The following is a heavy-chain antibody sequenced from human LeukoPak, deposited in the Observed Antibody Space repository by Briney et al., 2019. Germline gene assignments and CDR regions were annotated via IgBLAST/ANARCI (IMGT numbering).Heavy chain of an antibody. CDR1: GFTFSSYS. CDR3: AKDKDYGDPHFDY. J-gene: IGHJ4*02. Sequence: PGGSLRLSCAASGFTFSSYSMNWVRQAPGKGLEWVSSISSSSSYIYYANSVKGRFTISRDNSKNTLYLQMNSLRAEDTAVYYCAKDKDYGDPHFDYWGQGTLVTVSS. V-gene: IGHV3-21*01. D-gene: IGHD4-17*01. CDR2: ISSSSSYI.